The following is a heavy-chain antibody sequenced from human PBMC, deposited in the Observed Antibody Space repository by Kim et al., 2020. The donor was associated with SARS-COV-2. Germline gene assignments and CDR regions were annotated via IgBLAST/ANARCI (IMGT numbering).Heavy chain of an antibody. CDR2: ISSNGGST. V-gene: IGHV3-64D*09. CDR3: VKVARGLRYFDWLANLYFDY. J-gene: IGHJ4*02. D-gene: IGHD3-9*01. Sequence: GGSLRLSCSASGFTFSSYAMHWVRQAPGKGLEYVSAISSNGGSTYYADSVKGRFTISRDNSKNTLYLQMSSLRAEDTAVYYCVKVARGLRYFDWLANLYFDYWGQGTLVTVSS. CDR1: GFTFSSYA.